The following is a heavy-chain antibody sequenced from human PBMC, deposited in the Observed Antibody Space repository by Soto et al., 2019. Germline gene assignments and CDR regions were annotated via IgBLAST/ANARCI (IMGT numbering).Heavy chain of an antibody. CDR1: GFTFSSYA. V-gene: IGHV3-23*01. J-gene: IGHJ4*02. CDR2: ISGSGGST. CDR3: AKKSSVVVTAYFDY. D-gene: IGHD2-21*02. Sequence: EVPLLESGGGLVQPGGSLRLSCAASGFTFSSYAMSWVRQAPGKGLEWVSAISGSGGSTYYADSVKGRFTISRDNYQNTLDLQMNSLRAEDTAVYYCAKKSSVVVTAYFDYWGQGTLVTVSS.